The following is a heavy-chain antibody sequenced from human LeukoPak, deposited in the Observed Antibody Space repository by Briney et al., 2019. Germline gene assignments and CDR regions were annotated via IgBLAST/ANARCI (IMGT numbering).Heavy chain of an antibody. D-gene: IGHD3-22*01. CDR2: INHGGRT. Sequence: SETLSLTCAVYGGSFSGYYWTWIRQPPGKGLEWIGEINHGGRTNYNPSLKSRVSISLDTSKNQFSLKLSSVTAADTAVYYCARGPTTDYYDGSGYYFFDYWGQETLVTVSS. V-gene: IGHV4-34*01. J-gene: IGHJ4*02. CDR1: GGSFSGYY. CDR3: ARGPTTDYYDGSGYYFFDY.